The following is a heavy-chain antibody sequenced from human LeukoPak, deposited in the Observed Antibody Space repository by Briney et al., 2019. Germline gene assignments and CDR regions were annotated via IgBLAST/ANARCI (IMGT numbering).Heavy chain of an antibody. J-gene: IGHJ4*02. V-gene: IGHV3-7*01. CDR3: AREWQGGIAAAGTRIEGDY. D-gene: IGHD6-13*01. CDR1: RFSFSGYW. Sequence: LPGGSLRLSCAVSRFSFSGYWMTWVRQAPGKGLEWVANIKQDGSEKNYVDSVKGRFTISRDNTENSLFLQMNSLRVEDTAVYYCAREWQGGIAAAGTRIEGDYWGQGTLVAVSS. CDR2: IKQDGSEK.